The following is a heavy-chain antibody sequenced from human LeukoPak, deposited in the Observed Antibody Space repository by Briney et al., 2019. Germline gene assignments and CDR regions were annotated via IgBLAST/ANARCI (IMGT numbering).Heavy chain of an antibody. D-gene: IGHD1-26*01. V-gene: IGHV1-8*01. J-gene: IGHJ6*03. CDR1: GYTFTSYD. Sequence: ASVKVSCKASGYTFTSYDINWVRQATGQGLEWMGWMNPNSGNTGYAQKFQGRVTMTRDTSISAAYMELSSLRSEDTAVYYCARTRGLGASYYYYYMDVCGKGTTVTVSS. CDR3: ARTRGLGASYYYYYMDV. CDR2: MNPNSGNT.